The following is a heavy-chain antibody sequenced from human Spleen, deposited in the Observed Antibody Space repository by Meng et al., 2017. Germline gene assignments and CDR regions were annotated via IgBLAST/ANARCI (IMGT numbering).Heavy chain of an antibody. V-gene: IGHV3-66*01. J-gene: IGHJ4*02. CDR3: EGWRKPEDF. CDR1: GFTFSAYG. D-gene: IGHD1-14*01. CDR2: IWGDGRT. Sequence: EVQLLASGGGLVQPGGCLSLSCVDSGFTFSAYGMSWVRQAPGKGLEWISVIWGDGRTFHADSVKGRFTISRDNSKNTLYLQMNSLRAEDTAVYYCEGWRKPEDFWGQGTLVTVSS.